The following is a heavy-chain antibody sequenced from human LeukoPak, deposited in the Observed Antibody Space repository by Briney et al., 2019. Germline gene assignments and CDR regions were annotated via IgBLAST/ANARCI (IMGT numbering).Heavy chain of an antibody. V-gene: IGHV3-30*18. CDR3: AKDREGYCSSTSCYGVFDY. Sequence: GGSLRLSCAASGFTFSSYGMHWVRQAPGTGLEWVAVISYDGSNKYYADSVKGRYTISRDNSKNTLYLQMNSLRAEDTAVYYCAKDREGYCSSTSCYGVFDYWGQGTLVTVSS. D-gene: IGHD2-2*01. CDR1: GFTFSSYG. CDR2: ISYDGSNK. J-gene: IGHJ4*02.